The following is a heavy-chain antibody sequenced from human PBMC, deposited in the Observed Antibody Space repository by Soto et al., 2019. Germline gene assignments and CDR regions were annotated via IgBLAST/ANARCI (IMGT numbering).Heavy chain of an antibody. CDR3: ARRSEDSSSWYLGGYYYYGMDV. D-gene: IGHD6-13*01. CDR1: GGSFSGYY. V-gene: IGHV4-34*01. Sequence: KQSQTLSLTCAVYGGSFSGYYWSWIRQPPGKGLEWIGEINHSGSTNYNPSLKSRVTISVDTSKNQFSLKLSSVTAADTAVYYCARRSEDSSSWYLGGYYYYGMDVWGQGTTVTVSS. CDR2: INHSGST. J-gene: IGHJ6*02.